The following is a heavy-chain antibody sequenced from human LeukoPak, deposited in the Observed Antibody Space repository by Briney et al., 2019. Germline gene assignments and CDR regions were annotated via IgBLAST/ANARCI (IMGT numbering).Heavy chain of an antibody. CDR1: GFTFNYYE. D-gene: IGHD6-13*01. CDR3: AREVSSWYFYYYYYMDV. V-gene: IGHV3-48*03. Sequence: GGSLRLSCAASGFTFNYYEMNWVRQAPGKGLEWVSYISSSGSTIYYADSVKGRFTISRDNAKNSLYLQMNSLRAEDTAVYYCAREVSSWYFYYYYYMDVWGKGTTVTISS. J-gene: IGHJ6*03. CDR2: ISSSGSTI.